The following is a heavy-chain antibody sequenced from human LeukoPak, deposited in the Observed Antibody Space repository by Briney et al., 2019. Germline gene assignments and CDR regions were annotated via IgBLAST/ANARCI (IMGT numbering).Heavy chain of an antibody. D-gene: IGHD6-13*01. V-gene: IGHV1-8*01. CDR2: MNPNSGNT. Sequence: ASVKVSCKASGYTFTSYDINWVRQATGQGLEWMGWMNPNSGNTGYAQKFQGRVTMTRNTSISTAYMELSSLRSEDPAVYYCARGTRSIAAAATRVYYFDYWGQGTLLTVSS. J-gene: IGHJ4*02. CDR1: GYTFTSYD. CDR3: ARGTRSIAAAATRVYYFDY.